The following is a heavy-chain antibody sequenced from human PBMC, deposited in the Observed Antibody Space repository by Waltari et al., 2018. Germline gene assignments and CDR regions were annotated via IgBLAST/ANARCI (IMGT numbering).Heavy chain of an antibody. D-gene: IGHD2-21*02. Sequence: LVQSGAEVMKPGASVKVSCRVSRDAITEHYIPGGGQAPGQGLGGMGWVNPTGGSTHDARSYRGRITMTWDTSMTTSYMGLSGLRSDDTAVYYCAREYCGGDCRLFDFWGQGTLVTVSS. J-gene: IGHJ4*02. CDR3: AREYCGGDCRLFDF. CDR2: VNPTGGST. CDR1: RDAITEHY. V-gene: IGHV1-2*02.